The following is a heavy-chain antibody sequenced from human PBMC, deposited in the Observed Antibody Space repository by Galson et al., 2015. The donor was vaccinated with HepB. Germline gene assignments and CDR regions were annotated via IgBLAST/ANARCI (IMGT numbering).Heavy chain of an antibody. CDR2: IRYDGSVK. CDR3: ARNTPSSGYHGLHY. J-gene: IGHJ4*02. D-gene: IGHD5-12*01. Sequence: SLRLSCAASGFTFSNYGMHWVRQAPGKGLEWVAYIRYDGSVKDYGDSVKGRFAISRDNSENTLYLQMNSLRAEDTAVYYCARNTPSSGYHGLHYGGQGTLVTVSS. V-gene: IGHV3-30*02. CDR1: GFTFSNYG.